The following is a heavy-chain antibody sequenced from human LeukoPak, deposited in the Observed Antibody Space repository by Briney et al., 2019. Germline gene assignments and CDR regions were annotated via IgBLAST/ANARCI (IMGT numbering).Heavy chain of an antibody. CDR2: INPNSGGT. J-gene: IGHJ6*02. CDR1: GYTFTDYY. Sequence: ASVKVSCKASGYTFTDYYVHWVRQAPGQGLEWLGWINPNSGGTNYAQKFQGRVTMTRDTSISTAYMELSRLRSDDTAVYYCARDLGSSDGDYGYYYYYGMDVWGQGTTVTVSS. V-gene: IGHV1-2*02. CDR3: ARDLGSSDGDYGYYYYYGMDV. D-gene: IGHD4-17*01.